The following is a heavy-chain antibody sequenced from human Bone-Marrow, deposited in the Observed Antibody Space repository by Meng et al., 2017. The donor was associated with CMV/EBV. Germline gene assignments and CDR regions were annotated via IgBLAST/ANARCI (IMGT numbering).Heavy chain of an antibody. J-gene: IGHJ5*02. D-gene: IGHD3-3*01. CDR3: ARTHYDFWSGTNNWFDP. V-gene: IGHV1-46*01. CDR1: GGTFSSYT. Sequence: ASVKVSCKASGGTFSSYTISWVRQAPGQGLEWMGRIIPSGGSTSYAQKFQGRVTMTRDTSTSTVYMELSSLRSEDTAVYYCARTHYDFWSGTNNWFDPWGQGTLVTVSS. CDR2: IIPSGGST.